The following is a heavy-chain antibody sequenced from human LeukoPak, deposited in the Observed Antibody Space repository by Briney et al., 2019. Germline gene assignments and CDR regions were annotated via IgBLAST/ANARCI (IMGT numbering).Heavy chain of an antibody. CDR2: INPNSGGT. CDR3: ARDYPYYYGSGSYYPGDY. D-gene: IGHD3-10*01. Sequence: GASVKVSCKASGYTFTGYYMHWVRQATGQGLEWMGWINPNSGGTNYAQKFQGRVTMTRDTSISTAYMELSRLGSDDTAVYYCARDYPYYYGSGSYYPGDYWGQGTLVTVSS. V-gene: IGHV1-2*02. J-gene: IGHJ4*02. CDR1: GYTFTGYY.